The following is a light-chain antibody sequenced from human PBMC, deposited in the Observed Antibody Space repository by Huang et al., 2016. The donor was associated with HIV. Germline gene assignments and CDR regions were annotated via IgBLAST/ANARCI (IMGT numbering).Light chain of an antibody. CDR2: GAS. V-gene: IGKV1-27*01. Sequence: DIQMTQSPPSLSASQGVTVTLTCRARQDIGNFLAWFQQKPGATPKLRIYGASTLQVGVPSRFSGRGSGTDFTLTITNLQPEDVATYYCQRYDIAPRAFGPGTKVDIK. CDR3: QRYDIAPRA. CDR1: QDIGNF. J-gene: IGKJ1*01.